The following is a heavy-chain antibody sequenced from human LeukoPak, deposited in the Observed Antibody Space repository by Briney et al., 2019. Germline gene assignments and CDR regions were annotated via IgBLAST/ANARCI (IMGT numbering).Heavy chain of an antibody. Sequence: ASVKVSCKTSGYTFTNHGIGWVRQAPGQGVEGMGWISAYTGDTHYVQKFNDRVTMTIDTSTSTAYMELTSLRSDDTAFYYCARGLGLRLRPSRFDPWGQGTLVTVSS. J-gene: IGHJ5*02. CDR3: ARGLGLRLRPSRFDP. V-gene: IGHV1-18*01. CDR1: GYTFTNHG. D-gene: IGHD3-16*01. CDR2: ISAYTGDT.